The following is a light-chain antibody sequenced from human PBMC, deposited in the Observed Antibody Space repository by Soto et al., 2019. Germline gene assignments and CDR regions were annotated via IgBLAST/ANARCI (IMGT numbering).Light chain of an antibody. Sequence: QSALTQPASVSGSPGQSITISCTGTSSDVGSYNLVSWYQQHPGKAPKLMIYEGSKRPSGVSNRFSGSKSGNTASLTISGLQAEEEAYYYCCSYAGSSTSFGTGTKLTVL. CDR2: EGS. CDR3: CSYAGSSTS. J-gene: IGLJ1*01. CDR1: SSDVGSYNL. V-gene: IGLV2-23*01.